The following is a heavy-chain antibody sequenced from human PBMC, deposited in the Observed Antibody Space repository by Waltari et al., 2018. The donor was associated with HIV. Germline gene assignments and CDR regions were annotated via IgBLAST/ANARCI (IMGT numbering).Heavy chain of an antibody. CDR2: VIPVFGTL. J-gene: IGHJ4*02. Sequence: QVQMVQSGAEVKRPGSSVTVSCQASGGTSNRYSFSRVRQAPGQGLEWMGGVIPVFGTLNYAQKFKDRLTLIADEAKGTAYMELTNLRSEDTALYYCSTSRQNNSYASDYGAYLLASWGQGTLVTVSS. V-gene: IGHV1-69*12. D-gene: IGHD4-17*01. CDR3: STSRQNNSYASDYGAYLLAS. CDR1: GGTSNRYS.